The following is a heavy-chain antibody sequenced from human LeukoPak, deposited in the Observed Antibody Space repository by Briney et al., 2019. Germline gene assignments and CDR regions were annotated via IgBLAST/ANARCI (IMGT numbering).Heavy chain of an antibody. CDR2: TYYRSKWYN. Sequence: SQTLSLTCAISGDSVSSNSAAWNWIRQSPSRGLEWLGRTYYRSKWYNDYAVSVKSRITINPDTSKNQFSLQLNSVTPEDTAVYYCARDSVSSGWYRFAQGFDYWGQGTLVTVSS. D-gene: IGHD6-19*01. V-gene: IGHV6-1*01. CDR3: ARDSVSSGWYRFAQGFDY. J-gene: IGHJ4*02. CDR1: GDSVSSNSAA.